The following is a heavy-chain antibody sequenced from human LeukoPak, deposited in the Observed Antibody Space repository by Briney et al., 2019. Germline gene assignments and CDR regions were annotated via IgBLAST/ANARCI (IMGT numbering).Heavy chain of an antibody. V-gene: IGHV1-24*01. CDR1: GYTLTELS. J-gene: IGHJ4*02. Sequence: ASVKVPCKVSGYTLTELSMHWVRQAPGKGLEWMGGFDPEDGETIYAQKFQGRATMTGDTSTDTAYMELSSLRSEDTAVYYCATDSGVGYRLGYWGQGTLVTVSS. CDR2: FDPEDGET. D-gene: IGHD5-18*01. CDR3: ATDSGVGYRLGY.